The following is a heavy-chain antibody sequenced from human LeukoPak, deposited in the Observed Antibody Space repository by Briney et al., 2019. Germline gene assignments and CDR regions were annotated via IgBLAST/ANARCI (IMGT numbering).Heavy chain of an antibody. Sequence: ASVKVSCKASGYTFTSYGISWVRQAPGQGLEWMGWISAYNGNTNYAQKLQGRVTMTTDTSTSTAYMELRSLRSDDTAVYYCARERASGYDPRPRYFDYWGQGTLVTVSS. J-gene: IGHJ4*02. V-gene: IGHV1-18*01. D-gene: IGHD5-12*01. CDR3: ARERASGYDPRPRYFDY. CDR1: GYTFTSYG. CDR2: ISAYNGNT.